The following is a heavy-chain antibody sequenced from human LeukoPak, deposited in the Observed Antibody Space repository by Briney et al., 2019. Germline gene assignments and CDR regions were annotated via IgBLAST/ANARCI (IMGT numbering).Heavy chain of an antibody. CDR2: INGSSSSI. V-gene: IGHV3-21*01. CDR3: ARDTSGWGYFDY. Sequence: PGGSLTLSCAASGFTFSSYGMKWVRQAPGKGLEWVSSINGSSSSIYYADSVKGRFTISRDNAKNSLYLQMNSLRAEDTAVYYCARDTSGWGYFDYWGQGTLVTVSS. CDR1: GFTFSSYG. J-gene: IGHJ4*02. D-gene: IGHD6-19*01.